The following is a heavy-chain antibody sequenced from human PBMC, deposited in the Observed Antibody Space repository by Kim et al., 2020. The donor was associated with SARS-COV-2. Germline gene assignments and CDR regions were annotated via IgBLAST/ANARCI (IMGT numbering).Heavy chain of an antibody. CDR2: SIT. Sequence: SITNYSPSFQGHVTISADKSISTAYLQWSSLKASDTDMYYCASDRYYVDYWGQGTLVTVSS. V-gene: IGHV5-10-1*01. CDR3: ASDRYYVDY. J-gene: IGHJ4*02.